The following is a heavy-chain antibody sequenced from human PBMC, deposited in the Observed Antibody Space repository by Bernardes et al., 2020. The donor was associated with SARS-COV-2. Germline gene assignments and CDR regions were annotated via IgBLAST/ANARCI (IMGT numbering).Heavy chain of an antibody. CDR2: ISWNSGSI. Sequence: GGSLRLSCAASGFTFDDYAMHWVRQAPGKGLEWVSGISWNSGSIGYADSVKGRFTISRDNAKNSLYLQMNSLRAEDTALYYCAKDPSSGWGYWGQGTLVTVSS. D-gene: IGHD6-19*01. V-gene: IGHV3-9*01. J-gene: IGHJ4*02. CDR1: GFTFDDYA. CDR3: AKDPSSGWGY.